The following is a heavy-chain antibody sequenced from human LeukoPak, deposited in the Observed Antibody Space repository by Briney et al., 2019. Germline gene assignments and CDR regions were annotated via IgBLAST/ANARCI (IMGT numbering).Heavy chain of an antibody. CDR1: GFTFSSYW. CDR3: ARAYSGAYRVGDY. CDR2: IKQDGSEK. V-gene: IGHV3-7*01. D-gene: IGHD1-26*01. Sequence: GGSLRLSCAASGFTFSSYWMSWVRQAPGKGLEWVAKIKQDGSEKNYVDSVKGRFTISRDNAKNSLYLQMNSLRAEDTAVYYCARAYSGAYRVGDYWGQGTLVTVSS. J-gene: IGHJ4*02.